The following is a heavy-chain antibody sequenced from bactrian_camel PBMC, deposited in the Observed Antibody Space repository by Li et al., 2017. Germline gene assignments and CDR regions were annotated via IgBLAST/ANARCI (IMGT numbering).Heavy chain of an antibody. Sequence: VQLVESGGGLVQPGGSLRLSCAASGFTFSSYAMNWVRQAPGKGLEWVSCINSGGSTTYYADSVKGRFTISRDNAEDTLYLQLNSLKTEDTAIYYCTIGRVEPRGQGTQVTVS. CDR2: INSGGSTT. J-gene: IGHJ4*01. CDR1: GFTFSSYA. CDR3: TIGRVEP. V-gene: IGHV3S31*01. D-gene: IGHD8*01.